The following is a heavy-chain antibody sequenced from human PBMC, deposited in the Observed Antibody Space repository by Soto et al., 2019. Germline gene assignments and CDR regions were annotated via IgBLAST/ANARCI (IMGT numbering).Heavy chain of an antibody. V-gene: IGHV1-3*01. D-gene: IGHD2-15*01. CDR1: GYTFTSYA. Sequence: QVHLVQSGAEVKKPGASVKVSCKASGYTFTSYAIHWVRQAPGQSLEWMGWINVGNGNTEYSQKFQDRVTMTRDTSARTVYMELSSLTSQDTAMYYCAREPLCGGRCYDKWFVPWGQGTLVTVSS. CDR3: AREPLCGGRCYDKWFVP. CDR2: INVGNGNT. J-gene: IGHJ5*02.